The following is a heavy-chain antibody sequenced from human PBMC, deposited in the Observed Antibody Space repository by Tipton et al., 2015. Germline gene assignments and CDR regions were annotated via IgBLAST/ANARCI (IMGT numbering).Heavy chain of an antibody. J-gene: IGHJ6*02. V-gene: IGHV4-59*01. CDR2: IHYTGST. D-gene: IGHD2-15*01. Sequence: TLSLTCSVSGGSISGYYWSWIRQPPGKGLEWIGYIHYTGSTNYNPSLRSRVTILVDTSKNQFSLKLSSVTAADTAVYYCARDTSGGGSYYYYYGMDVRGQGTTVTVSS. CDR1: GGSISGYY. CDR3: ARDTSGGGSYYYYYGMDV.